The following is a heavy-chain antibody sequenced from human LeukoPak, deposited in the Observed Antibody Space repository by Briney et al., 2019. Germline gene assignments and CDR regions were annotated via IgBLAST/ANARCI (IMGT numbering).Heavy chain of an antibody. CDR1: GFTVSSNY. CDR2: IYSGGST. J-gene: IGHJ4*02. V-gene: IGHV3-53*01. D-gene: IGHD2-2*01. Sequence: AGGSLRLSCAASGFTVSSNYMSWVRQAPGKGLEWDSVIYSGGSTYYADSVKGRFTISRDNSKNTLYLQMNSLRAEDTAVYYCARDVSSTSSYDYWGQGTLVSVSS. CDR3: ARDVSSTSSYDY.